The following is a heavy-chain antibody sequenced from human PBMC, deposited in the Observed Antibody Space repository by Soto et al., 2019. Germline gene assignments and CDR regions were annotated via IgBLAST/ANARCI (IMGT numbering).Heavy chain of an antibody. V-gene: IGHV3-33*01. CDR2: IWYDGSNK. J-gene: IGHJ3*02. CDR1: GFTFSSYG. D-gene: IGHD6-13*01. Sequence: PGGSLRLSCAASGFTFSSYGMHWVRQAPGKGLEWVAVIWYDGSNKYYADSVKGRFTISRDNSKNTPYLQMNSLRAEDTAVYYCARDSSSWYLEFVWDAFDIWGQGTMVTVSS. CDR3: ARDSSSWYLEFVWDAFDI.